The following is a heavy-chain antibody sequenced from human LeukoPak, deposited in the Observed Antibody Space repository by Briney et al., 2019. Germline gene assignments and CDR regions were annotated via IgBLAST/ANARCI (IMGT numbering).Heavy chain of an antibody. J-gene: IGHJ4*02. CDR2: ISSSSSYI. D-gene: IGHD3-10*01. CDR1: GFTFSSYS. V-gene: IGHV3-21*01. CDR3: ARDHYGSGSYYNPRPDY. Sequence: GGSLRLSCAASGFTFSSYSMNWVRQAPGKGLEWVSSISSSSSYIYYADSVKGRFTISRDNAKNSLYLQMNSLRAEDTAVYYCARDHYGSGSYYNPRPDYWGQGTLVTVSS.